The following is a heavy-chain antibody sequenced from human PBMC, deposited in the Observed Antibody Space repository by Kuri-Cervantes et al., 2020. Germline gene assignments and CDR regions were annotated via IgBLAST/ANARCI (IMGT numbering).Heavy chain of an antibody. J-gene: IGHJ6*02. V-gene: IGHV1-69*13. Sequence: SVKVSCKASGGTFSSYAISWVRQAPGQGLEWMGGIIPIFGTANYAQKFQGRVTITADESTSTAYMELSSLRSEDTAVYYCAGDKQWLVNYYYGMDVWGQGTTVTVSS. CDR1: GGTFSSYA. CDR3: AGDKQWLVNYYYGMDV. D-gene: IGHD6-19*01. CDR2: IIPIFGTA.